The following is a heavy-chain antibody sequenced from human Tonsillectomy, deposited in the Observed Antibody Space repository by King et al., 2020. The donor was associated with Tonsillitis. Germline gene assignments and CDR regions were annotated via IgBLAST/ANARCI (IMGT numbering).Heavy chain of an antibody. CDR1: GGSFSGYY. Sequence: VQLQQWGAGLLKPSETLSLTCAVYGGSFSGYYCSWIRQPPGKGLEWIGEINHSGNTNYKPSLKGRVTISIDTSKNQFSLKMSSVTAADTAVYYCVSGYSSHFDYWGLGALVTVSS. J-gene: IGHJ4*02. CDR2: INHSGNT. CDR3: VSGYSSHFDY. D-gene: IGHD4-11*01. V-gene: IGHV4-34*01.